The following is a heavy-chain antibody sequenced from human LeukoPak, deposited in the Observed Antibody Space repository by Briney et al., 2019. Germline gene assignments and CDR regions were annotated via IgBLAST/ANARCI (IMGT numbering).Heavy chain of an antibody. D-gene: IGHD2-15*01. CDR1: GYTFTSYG. Sequence: ASVKVSCKASGYTFTSYGISWVRQAPGQGLEWMGWISACNGNTNYAQKFQGRVSMTADTSTSTAYMELRSLRSDDTAVYYCARDVGYCSGGSCYGDAFDIWGQGTMVSVSS. CDR2: ISACNGNT. J-gene: IGHJ3*02. V-gene: IGHV1-18*01. CDR3: ARDVGYCSGGSCYGDAFDI.